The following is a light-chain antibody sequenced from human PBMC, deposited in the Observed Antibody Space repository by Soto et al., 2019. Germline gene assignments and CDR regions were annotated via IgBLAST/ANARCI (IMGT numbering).Light chain of an antibody. V-gene: IGKV3-11*01. J-gene: IGKJ4*01. CDR2: DAS. CDR1: QTVSSY. CDR3: QQRGNWPSLS. Sequence: EVVLSQSPAALSLSPGERATLSFRASQTVSSYLLWYQQKPGQAPRLLIYDASSRATGIPARFSGSGSGTDFTLTISSLEPEDFAVYYCQQRGNWPSLSFGGGTKVDIK.